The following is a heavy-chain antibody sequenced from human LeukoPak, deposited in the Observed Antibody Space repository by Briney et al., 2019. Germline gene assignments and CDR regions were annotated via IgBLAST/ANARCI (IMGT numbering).Heavy chain of an antibody. Sequence: SETLSLTCAVYGGSFSGYYWSWLRQPPGKGLEWIGEINHSGSTNYNPSLKSRVTISVDTSKNQFSLKLSSVTAADTAVYYCASQPLYDYVWGSYRYREGIDYWGQGTLVTVSS. J-gene: IGHJ4*02. D-gene: IGHD3-16*02. CDR1: GGSFSGYY. CDR2: INHSGST. V-gene: IGHV4-34*01. CDR3: ASQPLYDYVWGSYRYREGIDY.